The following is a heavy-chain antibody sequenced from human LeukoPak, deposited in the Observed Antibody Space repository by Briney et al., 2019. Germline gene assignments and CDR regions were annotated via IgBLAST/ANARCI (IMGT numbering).Heavy chain of an antibody. D-gene: IGHD3-22*01. V-gene: IGHV1-69*13. CDR3: ASQPGYYDSSGLG. CDR2: IIPIFGTA. Sequence: SVKVSCKASGGTFSSYAISWVRQAPGQGLEWMGGIIPIFGTANYAQKFQGRVTITADESTGTAYMELSSLRSEDTAVYYCASQPGYYDSSGLGWGQGTLVTVSS. CDR1: GGTFSSYA. J-gene: IGHJ4*02.